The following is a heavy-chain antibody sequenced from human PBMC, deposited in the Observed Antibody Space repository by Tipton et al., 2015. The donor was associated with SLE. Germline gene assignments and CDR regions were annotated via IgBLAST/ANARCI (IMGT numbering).Heavy chain of an antibody. J-gene: IGHJ1*01. CDR3: ATGYDFQTGWFQH. V-gene: IGHV4-34*01. D-gene: IGHD5-12*01. CDR1: GGSFSGYY. Sequence: LRLSCAVYGGSFSGYYWSWIRQPPGKGLEWIGEINHSGSTNYNPSLKSRVTISVDTSKNQFFLKLSSVTAADTAVYYCATGYDFQTGWFQHWGQGTLVTVSS. CDR2: INHSGST.